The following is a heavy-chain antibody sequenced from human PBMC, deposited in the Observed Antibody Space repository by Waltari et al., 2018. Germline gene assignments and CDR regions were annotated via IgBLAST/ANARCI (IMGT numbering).Heavy chain of an antibody. CDR2: ISSSSSYI. V-gene: IGHV3-21*01. J-gene: IGHJ4*02. D-gene: IGHD2-2*01. CDR1: GFTFSSYS. Sequence: EVQLVESGGGLVKPGGSLRLSCAASGFTFSSYSMNWVRQAPGKGLEWVSSISSSSSYIYYADSVKGRFTISRDNAKNSLYLQMNSLRAEDTAVYYCARESGGVVPAAMHQYYFDYWGQGTLVTVSS. CDR3: ARESGGVVPAAMHQYYFDY.